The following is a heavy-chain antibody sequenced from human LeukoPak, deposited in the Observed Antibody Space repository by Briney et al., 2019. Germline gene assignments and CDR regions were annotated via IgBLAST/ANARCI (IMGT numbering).Heavy chain of an antibody. CDR1: GGSISSGDYY. V-gene: IGHV4-30-4*08. D-gene: IGHD3-3*01. CDR2: IYYSGST. J-gene: IGHJ6*03. CDR3: AREAHDFWSGYPYYYYYYMDV. Sequence: SQTLSLTCTVSGGSISSGDYYWSWIRQPPGKGLEWIGYIYYSGSTYYNPSLKSRVTISVDTSKNRFSLKLSSVTAADTAVYYCAREAHDFWSGYPYYYYYYMDVWGKGTTVTVSS.